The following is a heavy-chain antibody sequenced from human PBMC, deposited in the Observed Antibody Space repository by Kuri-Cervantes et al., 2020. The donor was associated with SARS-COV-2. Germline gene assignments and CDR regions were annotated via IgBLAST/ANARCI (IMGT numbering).Heavy chain of an antibody. D-gene: IGHD2-2*01. Sequence: GGSLRLSCSASGFTFSSYAMHWVRQAPGKGLEYVSAISSNGGSTYYADSVKGRFTISRDNSKNTLYLQMSSLRAEDTAVYYCAKGGYCSSTSCYLLDYWGQGTLVTVSS. CDR1: GFTFSSYA. CDR3: AKGGYCSSTSCYLLDY. CDR2: ISSNGGST. J-gene: IGHJ4*02. V-gene: IGHV3-64D*08.